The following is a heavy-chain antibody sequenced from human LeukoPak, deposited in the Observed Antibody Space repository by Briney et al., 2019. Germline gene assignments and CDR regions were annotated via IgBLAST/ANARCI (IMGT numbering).Heavy chain of an antibody. V-gene: IGHV3-7*01. CDR2: ISPEGSDK. CDR1: GFSFSGYW. J-gene: IGHJ4*02. D-gene: IGHD2-2*01. Sequence: GGSLRLSCEASGFSFSGYWMRWVRQAPGKGLEWVANISPEGSDKYYKDSVKGRFTVSRYNAKDSLYLQMNSLRAEDTAVYFCARVQVAVQSVFDYFDYWGQGTLVTVSS. CDR3: ARVQVAVQSVFDYFDY.